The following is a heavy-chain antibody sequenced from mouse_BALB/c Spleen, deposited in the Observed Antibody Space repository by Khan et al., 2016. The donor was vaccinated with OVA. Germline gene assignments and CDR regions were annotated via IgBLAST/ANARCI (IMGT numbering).Heavy chain of an antibody. D-gene: IGHD1-1*01. Sequence: EVQLQESGPGLVKPSQSLSLTCTVTGYSITSDYAWNWIRQFPGNKLEWMGYISYSGRTSYNPSLKSRISITRDTSKNQFFLQLNSVTTEDTATYYCARSVTITTVVATVFGYWGQGTTLTVSS. CDR1: GYSITSDYA. CDR3: ARSVTITTVVATVFGY. V-gene: IGHV3-2*02. J-gene: IGHJ2*01. CDR2: ISYSGRT.